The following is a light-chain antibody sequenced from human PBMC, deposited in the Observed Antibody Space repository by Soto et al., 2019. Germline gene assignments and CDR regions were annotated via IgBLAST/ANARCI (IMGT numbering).Light chain of an antibody. V-gene: IGKV3-20*01. CDR3: QHYDSSRT. J-gene: IGKJ1*01. Sequence: EIVLTQSPGTLSLSPGERATLSCRASQSVSTRSLAWYQQKPGQAPRLLISGASSRAADIPDRFSGSGSGTDFTLTINRLEPEDFAVYFCQHYDSSRTFGQGTKLEIK. CDR1: QSVSTRS. CDR2: GAS.